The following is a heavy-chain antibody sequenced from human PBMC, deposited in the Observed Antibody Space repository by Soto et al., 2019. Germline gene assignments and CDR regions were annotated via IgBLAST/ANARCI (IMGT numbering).Heavy chain of an antibody. CDR1: GYTFTDYY. CDR2: INPNSGDT. J-gene: IGHJ4*02. Sequence: ASVKVSFKASGYTFTDYYIHWLRQAPGQGLECMGWINPNSGDTISAQKFQGRVTMTRDTSITTVYMEVSRPRSDDTAVYYCARSVSFITPRPDYWGRGTLVTVSS. V-gene: IGHV1-2*02. CDR3: ARSVSFITPRPDY. D-gene: IGHD6-6*01.